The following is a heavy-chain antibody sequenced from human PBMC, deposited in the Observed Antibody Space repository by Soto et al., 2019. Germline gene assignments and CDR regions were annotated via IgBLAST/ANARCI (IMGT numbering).Heavy chain of an antibody. Sequence: PSETLSLTCTVSGGSISSGGYYWSWTRQHPGKGLEWIGYIYYSGSTYYNPSLKSRVTISVDTSKNQFSLKLSSVTAADTAVYYCARLLRSRSGNSGYDLGRGYYYYYMDVWGKGTTVTVSS. D-gene: IGHD5-12*01. CDR2: IYYSGST. J-gene: IGHJ6*03. CDR1: GGSISSGGYY. V-gene: IGHV4-31*03. CDR3: ARLLRSRSGNSGYDLGRGYYYYYMDV.